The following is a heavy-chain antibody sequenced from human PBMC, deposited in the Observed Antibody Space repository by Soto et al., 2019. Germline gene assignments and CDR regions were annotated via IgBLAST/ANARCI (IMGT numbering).Heavy chain of an antibody. V-gene: IGHV1-2*02. CDR2: INPKSDVT. Sequence: SVKVSCKASGYTFSDYKIHWLRQAPGQGLEWMGWINPKSDVTNYAHKFKDRVTMTRDTSTSTAYMDLSRLTFDDTAVYYCARGAMLSAAISTSFDPWGQGTQVTVSS. CDR1: GYTFSDYK. D-gene: IGHD2-2*01. J-gene: IGHJ5*02. CDR3: ARGAMLSAAISTSFDP.